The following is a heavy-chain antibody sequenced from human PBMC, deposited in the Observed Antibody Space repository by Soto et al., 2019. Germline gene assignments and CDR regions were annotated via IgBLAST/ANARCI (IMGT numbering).Heavy chain of an antibody. J-gene: IGHJ4*02. CDR1: GGTFSSYS. CDR2: IIPIFGTA. V-gene: IGHV1-69*01. Sequence: QVQLVQSGAEVKKPGSSVKVSCKASGGTFSSYSITWVRQAPGQGLEWTGEIIPIFGTANYAQKFQGRVTITADESTSTAYMELSSLRSEDTAVYYCARDGGRHSGGIDYWGQGTLVTVSS. D-gene: IGHD1-26*01. CDR3: ARDGGRHSGGIDY.